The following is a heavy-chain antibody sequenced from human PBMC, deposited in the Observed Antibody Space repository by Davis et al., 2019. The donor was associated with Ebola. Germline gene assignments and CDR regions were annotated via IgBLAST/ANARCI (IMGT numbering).Heavy chain of an antibody. CDR3: ASHGGATADY. J-gene: IGHJ4*02. V-gene: IGHV4-59*08. Sequence: SETLSPTCTLPGGSISSYYWSWTRQPPGKGLEWIGYIYYSGSTNYNPSLKSRVTISVDTSKNQFSLKLSSVTAADTAVYYWASHGGATADYWGQGTLVTVSS. D-gene: IGHD1-26*01. CDR2: IYYSGST. CDR1: GGSISSYY.